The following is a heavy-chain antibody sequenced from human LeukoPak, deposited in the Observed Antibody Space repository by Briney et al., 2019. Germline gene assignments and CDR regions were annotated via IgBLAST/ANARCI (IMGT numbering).Heavy chain of an antibody. J-gene: IGHJ6*03. Sequence: KTGGSLRLSCAASGFTFSSYSMNWVRQAPGKGLEWVSSISSSSSYIYYADSVKGRFTISRDNAKNSLYLQMNSLRAEDTAVYYCARNYYGSSGYYYGYYYYYMDVWGKGTTVTVSS. CDR2: ISSSSSYI. CDR3: ARNYYGSSGYYYGYYYYYMDV. D-gene: IGHD3-22*01. V-gene: IGHV3-21*01. CDR1: GFTFSSYS.